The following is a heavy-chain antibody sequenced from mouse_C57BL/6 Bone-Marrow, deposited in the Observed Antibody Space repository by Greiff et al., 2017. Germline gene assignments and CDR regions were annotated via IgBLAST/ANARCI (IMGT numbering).Heavy chain of an antibody. Sequence: VQLQQPGAELVRPGSSVKLSCKASGYTFTSYWMDWVKQRPGQGLEWIGNIYPSDSETHYNQKFKDKATLTVDKSSSTAYMQLSSLTSEDSAVYYCACYYYGSSPLGYWGKGTTLTVSS. D-gene: IGHD1-1*01. CDR3: ACYYYGSSPLGY. J-gene: IGHJ2*01. CDR2: IYPSDSET. CDR1: GYTFTSYW. V-gene: IGHV1-61*01.